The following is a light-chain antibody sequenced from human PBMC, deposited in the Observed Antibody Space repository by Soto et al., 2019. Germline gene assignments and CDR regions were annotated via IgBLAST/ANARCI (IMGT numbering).Light chain of an antibody. CDR1: QSVSSY. V-gene: IGKV3-11*01. J-gene: IGKJ4*01. Sequence: EIVLTQSPATLSLSPGERATLSCRASQSVSSYLAWYQQKPGQAPRLLIYDASNRATGIPARFSGSGSGTAFTLPISGLEPEVFEVYSFQQRSTCHLPSGGGPKV. CDR3: QQRSTCHLP. CDR2: DAS.